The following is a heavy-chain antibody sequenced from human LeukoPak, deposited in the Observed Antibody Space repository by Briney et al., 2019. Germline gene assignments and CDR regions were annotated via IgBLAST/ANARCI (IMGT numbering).Heavy chain of an antibody. CDR1: GGSFSGYY. D-gene: IGHD3-10*01. CDR2: ITHSGST. V-gene: IGHV4-34*01. J-gene: IGHJ4*02. CDR3: ASDPGISGVYFDY. Sequence: PSETLSLTCAVYGGSFSGYYWSWIRPPPGKGLEWIGEITHSGSTNYNPSLKSRVTISVDTSKNQFSLKLSSVTAADTAVYYCASDPGISGVYFDYWGQGTLVTVSS.